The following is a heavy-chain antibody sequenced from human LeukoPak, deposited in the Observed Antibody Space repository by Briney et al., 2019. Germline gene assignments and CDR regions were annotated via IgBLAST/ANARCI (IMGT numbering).Heavy chain of an antibody. CDR2: IYYSGST. CDR3: ARVRGNDFWSGSTFDY. CDR1: GGSISSSSYY. V-gene: IGHV4-39*07. Sequence: SETLSLTCTVSGGSISSSSYYWGWIRQPPGKGLEWIGSIYYSGSTYYNPSLKSRVTISVDTSKNQFSLKLSSVTAADTAVYYCARVRGNDFWSGSTFDYWGQGTLVTVSS. J-gene: IGHJ4*02. D-gene: IGHD3-3*01.